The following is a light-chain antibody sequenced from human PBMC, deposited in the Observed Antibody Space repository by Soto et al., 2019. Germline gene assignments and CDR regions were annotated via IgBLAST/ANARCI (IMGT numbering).Light chain of an antibody. CDR1: SSDVGGYNY. CDR3: AAWDDNLRGYWV. V-gene: IGLV1-47*02. CDR2: TDN. Sequence: QSVLTQPRSVSGSPGQSVTISCTGTSSDVGGYNYVYWYQHLPGTAPKLLIYTDNQRPSGVPDRFSGSKSGTSASLAISGLRSEDEADYFCAAWDDNLRGYWVFGGGTKLTVL. J-gene: IGLJ2*01.